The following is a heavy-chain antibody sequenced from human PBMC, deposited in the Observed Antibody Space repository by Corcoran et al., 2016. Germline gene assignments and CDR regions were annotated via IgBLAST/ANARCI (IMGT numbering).Heavy chain of an antibody. Sequence: QVQLVQSGAEVKKPGASVKVSCKASGYTFTSYYMHWVRQAPGQGLEWMGIINPSGGSTSYAQKFQGRVTMTRDTSTSTVYRELSSLRSEDTAVYYCARVFFSGYYGMDVWGQGTTVTVSS. CDR2: INPSGGST. V-gene: IGHV1-46*01. J-gene: IGHJ6*02. CDR3: ARVFFSGYYGMDV. CDR1: GYTFTSYY. D-gene: IGHD3-3*01.